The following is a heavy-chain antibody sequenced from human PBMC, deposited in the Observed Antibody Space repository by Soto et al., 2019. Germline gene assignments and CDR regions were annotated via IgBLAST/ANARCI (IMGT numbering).Heavy chain of an antibody. J-gene: IGHJ6*02. CDR3: ATVPSANCVCYRKYYYYGLDV. Sequence: ASVKVSCKASGGTFSSYAISWVRQAPGQGLEWMGGIIPTFGTANYAQKFQGRVTITADESTSTASMELSSLRSDDTAVYYCATVPSANCVCYRKYYYYGLDVWGQGTTVTVSS. D-gene: IGHD2-8*01. CDR2: IIPTFGTA. V-gene: IGHV1-69*13. CDR1: GGTFSSYA.